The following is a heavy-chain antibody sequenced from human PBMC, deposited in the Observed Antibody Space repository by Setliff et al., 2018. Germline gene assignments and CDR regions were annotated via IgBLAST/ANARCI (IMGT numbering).Heavy chain of an antibody. CDR2: ISSYNDVA. V-gene: IGHV1-18*01. CDR3: AISTLSICSGGSCPNAFDL. Sequence: ASVKVSCKTSGHIFSSYGITWVRQAPGQGPEWMGWISSYNDVANYAQNFQGRVTMTKDTSARAAYMELTSLRSDDTAMYFCAISTLSICSGGSCPNAFDLWGRGTMVTVSS. D-gene: IGHD2-15*01. CDR1: GHIFSSYG. J-gene: IGHJ3*01.